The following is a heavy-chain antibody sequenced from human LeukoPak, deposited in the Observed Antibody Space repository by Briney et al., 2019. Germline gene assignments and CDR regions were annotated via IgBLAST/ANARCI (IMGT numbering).Heavy chain of an antibody. D-gene: IGHD3-10*01. CDR2: IYYSGST. J-gene: IGHJ5*02. V-gene: IGHV4-31*03. CDR3: ARDYYGSGSYYNWFDP. Sequence: SETLSLTCTVSGGSISSGGYYWSWIRQQPGKGLEWIGYIYYSGSTYYNPSLKSRVTISVDTSKNQFSLKLSSVTAADTAVYYCARDYYGSGSYYNWFDPWGQGTLVTVSS. CDR1: GGSISSGGYY.